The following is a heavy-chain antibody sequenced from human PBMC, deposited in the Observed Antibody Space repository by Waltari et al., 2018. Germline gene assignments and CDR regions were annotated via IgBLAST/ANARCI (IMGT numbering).Heavy chain of an antibody. CDR3: ARDAAWSMDV. CDR2: IDSDGSQT. Sequence: EVQQVETGGGLVKPGGSLRLSCTAPASSSRSYWNHWVRQTPGKGLVWVSRIDSDGSQTTYADVVKGRVTISRDNAKNTVYLQMNSLRPEDTAVYYCARDAAWSMDVWGQGTTVTVSS. V-gene: IGHV3-74*03. J-gene: IGHJ6*02. CDR1: ASSSRSYW. D-gene: IGHD5-12*01.